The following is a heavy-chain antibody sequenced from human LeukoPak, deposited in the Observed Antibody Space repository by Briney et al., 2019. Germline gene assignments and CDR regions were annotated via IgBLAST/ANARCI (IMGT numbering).Heavy chain of an antibody. CDR2: ISAYNDNT. Sequence: ASVKVSCKASGYTFTSYPISWVRQAPGQGLEWMGWISAYNDNTNYAQKLQGRVTTTTDTSTSTAYMELRSLRSDDTAVYYCARVHYDILTGYSYFDYWGQGTLVTVSS. J-gene: IGHJ4*02. V-gene: IGHV1-18*01. CDR1: GYTFTSYP. CDR3: ARVHYDILTGYSYFDY. D-gene: IGHD3-9*01.